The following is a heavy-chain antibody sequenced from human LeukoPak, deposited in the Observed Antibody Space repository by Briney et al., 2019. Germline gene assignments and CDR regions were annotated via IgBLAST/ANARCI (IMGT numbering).Heavy chain of an antibody. CDR2: IIPIFGTA. V-gene: IGHV1-69*05. Sequence: ASVKVSCKASGGTFTSYAISWVRQAPGQGLEWMGRIIPIFGTANYAQKFQGRVTITTDESTSTAYMELSSLRSEDTAVYCCAREPIVGATTEFYFDYWGQGTLVTVSS. D-gene: IGHD1-26*01. CDR3: AREPIVGATTEFYFDY. CDR1: GGTFTSYA. J-gene: IGHJ4*02.